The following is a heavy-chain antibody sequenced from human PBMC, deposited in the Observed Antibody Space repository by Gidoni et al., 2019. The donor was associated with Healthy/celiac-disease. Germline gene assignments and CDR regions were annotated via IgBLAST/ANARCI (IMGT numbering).Heavy chain of an antibody. CDR3: AKAPHYYDSSGYWYYFDY. V-gene: IGHV3-23*01. Sequence: EVQLLESGGGLLQPGGSLSLSCAASGLTFSSYAMSWVRQAPGKGREWVSAISGSGGSTSYADSVKGRFTISRDNSKNTLYLQMNSLRAEDTAVYYCAKAPHYYDSSGYWYYFDYWGQGTLVTVSS. J-gene: IGHJ4*02. CDR1: GLTFSSYA. CDR2: ISGSGGST. D-gene: IGHD3-22*01.